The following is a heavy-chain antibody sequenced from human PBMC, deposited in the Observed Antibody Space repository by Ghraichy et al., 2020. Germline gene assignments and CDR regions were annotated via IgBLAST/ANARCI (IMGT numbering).Heavy chain of an antibody. J-gene: IGHJ6*02. CDR3: ARLPYMVHGNGMDV. D-gene: IGHD3-10*01. Sequence: SETLSLTCTVSGGSISSSSYYWGWIRQPPGKGLEWIGSIYYSGSTYYNPSLKSRVTISVDTSKNQFSLKLSSVTAADTAVYYCARLPYMVHGNGMDVWGQGTTVTVSS. CDR1: GGSISSSSYY. CDR2: IYYSGST. V-gene: IGHV4-39*01.